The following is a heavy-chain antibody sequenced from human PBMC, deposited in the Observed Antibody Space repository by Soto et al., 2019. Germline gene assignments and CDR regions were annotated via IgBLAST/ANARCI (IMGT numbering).Heavy chain of an antibody. D-gene: IGHD2-15*01. J-gene: IGHJ6*02. CDR2: IWYDGSQK. V-gene: IGHV3-33*01. CDR1: GFTFNTYG. Sequence: ESGGGVVQPGRSLRLSCAASGFTFNTYGMHWVRQAPGKGLEWVAVIWYDGSQKYYADSVKGRFTISRDNSKNTMYLQMNSLRAEDTAVYYCARIDCTGGNCRPYAYYDMDVWGQGTTVTVS. CDR3: ARIDCTGGNCRPYAYYDMDV.